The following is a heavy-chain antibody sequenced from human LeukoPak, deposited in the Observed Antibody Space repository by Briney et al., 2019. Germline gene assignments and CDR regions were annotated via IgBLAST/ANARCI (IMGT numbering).Heavy chain of an antibody. Sequence: PSETLSLTYTVSNYSISSGYYWGWIRQPPGKGLEWIGSIDHSGSTYYNPSLKSRVTISVDTSKNQFSLKLTSVTAADTAVYYCERGGKWLYYFDYWGQGTLVTVSS. CDR2: IDHSGST. D-gene: IGHD6-19*01. CDR1: NYSISSGYY. CDR3: ERGGKWLYYFDY. J-gene: IGHJ4*02. V-gene: IGHV4-38-2*02.